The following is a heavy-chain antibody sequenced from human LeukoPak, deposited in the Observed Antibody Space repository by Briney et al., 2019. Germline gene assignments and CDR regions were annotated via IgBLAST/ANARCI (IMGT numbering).Heavy chain of an antibody. Sequence: PGGSLRLSCAASGFSYNIYAMTCLRQAPGKGLEWVSALGVSGGNTYYADSVKGRFTISRANSKNTLYLQINSLRAEDTADYYWAKGDCTTWNNNYVDGWGQGALVTVSS. D-gene: IGHD1-1*01. CDR2: LGVSGGNT. CDR1: GFSYNIYA. J-gene: IGHJ4*02. CDR3: AKGDCTTWNNNYVDG. V-gene: IGHV3-23*01.